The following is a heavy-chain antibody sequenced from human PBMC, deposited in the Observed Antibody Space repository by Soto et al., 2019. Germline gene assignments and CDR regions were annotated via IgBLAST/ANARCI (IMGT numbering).Heavy chain of an antibody. D-gene: IGHD1-26*01. CDR1: GGTFSSYA. CDR2: IIPIFGTA. J-gene: IGHJ4*02. V-gene: IGHV1-69*13. CDR3: ARAERELLRSFDY. Sequence: SVKVSCKASGGTFSSYAISWVRQAPGQGLEWMGGIIPIFGTANYAQKFQGRVTITADESTSTAYMELSSLRSEDTAVYYCARAERELLRSFDYWGQGPLVTVSS.